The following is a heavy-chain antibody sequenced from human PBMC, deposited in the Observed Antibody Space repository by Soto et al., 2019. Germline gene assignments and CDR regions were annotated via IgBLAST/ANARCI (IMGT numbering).Heavy chain of an antibody. J-gene: IGHJ6*02. CDR2: INPNSGGT. D-gene: IGHD5-18*01. Sequence: ASVKVSCKASGYTFTGYYMHWVRQAPGQGLEWMGWINPNSGGTNYAQKFQGRVTMTRDTSISTAYMELSRLRSDDTAVYYCARDPLGGYSYGRHYYYYYGMDVWGQGTTVTVSS. CDR3: ARDPLGGYSYGRHYYYYYGMDV. V-gene: IGHV1-2*02. CDR1: GYTFTGYY.